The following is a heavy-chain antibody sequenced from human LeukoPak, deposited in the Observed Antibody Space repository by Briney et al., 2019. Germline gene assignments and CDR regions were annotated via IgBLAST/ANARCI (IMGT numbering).Heavy chain of an antibody. CDR2: ISVSGSRI. J-gene: IGHJ6*02. D-gene: IGHD4-17*01. CDR1: GFTFSSYA. Sequence: GGSLRLSCAASGFTFSSYAMSWVRQAPGKGLEWVSDISVSGSRIYYADSVKGRFTISRDNSKNTLYLQMNSLRAEDTAVYYCAKDRDPVVNTDYYYGMNVWGQGTTVTVSS. CDR3: AKDRDPVVNTDYYYGMNV. V-gene: IGHV3-23*01.